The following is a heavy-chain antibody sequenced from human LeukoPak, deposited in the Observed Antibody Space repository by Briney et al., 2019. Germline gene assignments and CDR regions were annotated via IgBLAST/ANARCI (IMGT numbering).Heavy chain of an antibody. D-gene: IGHD3-16*01. Sequence: GGSLRLSCAASGLTFSSYSMNWVRQAPGKGLEWIARIRKRNDGYTTEYAASVKGRFVVSRDDSKDSMFLQMNSLEIEDTAVYYCTRDGGEGDYSAFDIWGQGTMVTVSS. V-gene: IGHV3-72*01. CDR2: IRKRNDGYTT. CDR3: TRDGGEGDYSAFDI. CDR1: GLTFSSYS. J-gene: IGHJ3*02.